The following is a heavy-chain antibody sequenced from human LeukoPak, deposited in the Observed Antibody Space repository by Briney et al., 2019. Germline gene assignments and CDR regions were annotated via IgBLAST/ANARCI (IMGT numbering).Heavy chain of an antibody. CDR1: GGSISSSSYY. D-gene: IGHD3-3*01. Sequence: PSETLSLTXTVSGGSISSSSYYWGCIRQPPGKGLEWIGSIYYSGSTYYNPSLKSRVTISVDTSKNQFSLKLSSVTAADTAVYYCAGSYYDFWSGYPLWFDPWGQGTLVTVSS. CDR2: IYYSGST. J-gene: IGHJ5*02. CDR3: AGSYYDFWSGYPLWFDP. V-gene: IGHV4-39*01.